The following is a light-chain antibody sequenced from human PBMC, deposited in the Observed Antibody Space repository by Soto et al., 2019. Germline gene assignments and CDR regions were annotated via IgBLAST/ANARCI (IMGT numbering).Light chain of an antibody. CDR2: YAS. V-gene: IGKV1-5*01. CDR3: QQYQSYFLT. Sequence: DIQMTQSPSTLSASVGDRVTITCRASQSISRSLAWYQQKSGKAPKLLIYYASSLESGVPSRFSGSGFGTEFTLTISGLQPDDFATYYCQQYQSYFLTFGPGTTVDMK. CDR1: QSISRS. J-gene: IGKJ3*01.